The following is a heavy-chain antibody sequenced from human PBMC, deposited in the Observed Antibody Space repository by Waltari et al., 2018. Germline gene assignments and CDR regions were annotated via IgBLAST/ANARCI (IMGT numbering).Heavy chain of an antibody. Sequence: EVQLVESGGDLVQPGGSLRLSCAVSGFTLSSYEMNWVRQAPGKGLEWVSYISSSGSSTYYAGSGKGRFTISRDNAKNSLYLQMNSLRAEDTAVYYCARDHRFEWELQAFDYWGQGTLVTVSS. CDR1: GFTLSSYE. CDR2: ISSSGSST. CDR3: ARDHRFEWELQAFDY. D-gene: IGHD1-26*01. V-gene: IGHV3-48*03. J-gene: IGHJ4*02.